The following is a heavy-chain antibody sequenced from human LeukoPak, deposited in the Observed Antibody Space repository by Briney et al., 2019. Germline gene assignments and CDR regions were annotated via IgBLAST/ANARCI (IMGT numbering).Heavy chain of an antibody. Sequence: PGGSLRLSCAASGFTVSSNYRSWVRQAPGKGLEWVSVIYSGGSTYYADSVKGRFTISRDNSKNTLYLQMNSLRAEDTAVYYCAKSDCSGGSCYENYWGQGTLVTVYS. D-gene: IGHD2-15*01. J-gene: IGHJ4*02. CDR3: AKSDCSGGSCYENY. CDR2: IYSGGST. V-gene: IGHV3-66*01. CDR1: GFTVSSNY.